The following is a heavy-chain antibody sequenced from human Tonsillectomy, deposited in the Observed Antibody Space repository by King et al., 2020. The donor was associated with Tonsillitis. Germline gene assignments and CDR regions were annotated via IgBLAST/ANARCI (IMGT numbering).Heavy chain of an antibody. J-gene: IGHJ4*02. CDR1: GGSFSGYY. Sequence: VQLQQWGAGLLKPSETLSLTCGVDGGSFSGYYWSWLRQPPGKGLEWIGEINHNYNPSLKSRVTISVDTSKNQFSLKLSSVTAADTAVYYCARGRVYYVSGGFDYWGQGTLVTVSS. V-gene: IGHV4-34*01. CDR2: INH. CDR3: ARGRVYYVSGGFDY. D-gene: IGHD3-10*01.